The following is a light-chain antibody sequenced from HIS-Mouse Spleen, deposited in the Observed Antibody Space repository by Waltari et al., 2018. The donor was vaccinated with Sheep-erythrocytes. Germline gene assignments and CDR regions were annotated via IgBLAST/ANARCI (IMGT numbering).Light chain of an antibody. Sequence: QSALTQPRSVSGSPGPSVTISCTGNSSDVGGYNYVSWYQQHPGKAPKLMIYDVSKRPSGVPDRVSGSKSGNTASLTISGLQAEDEADYYCCSYAGSYNHVFATGTKVTV. V-gene: IGLV2-11*01. CDR3: CSYAGSYNHV. CDR1: SSDVGGYNY. J-gene: IGLJ1*01. CDR2: DVS.